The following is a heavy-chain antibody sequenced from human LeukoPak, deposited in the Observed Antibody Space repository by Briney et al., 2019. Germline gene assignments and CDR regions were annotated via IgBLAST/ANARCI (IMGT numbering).Heavy chain of an antibody. D-gene: IGHD6-25*01. J-gene: IGHJ5*02. V-gene: IGHV4-30-2*01. Sequence: SQTLSLTCAVSGGSISSGGYSWSWIRQPPGKGLEWIGYIYHSGSTYYNPSLKSRVTISVDTSKNQFSLRLRSVTAADTAVYYCARQNPPGSKKGWFDPWGQGTLVTVSS. CDR2: IYHSGST. CDR1: GGSISSGGYS. CDR3: ARQNPPGSKKGWFDP.